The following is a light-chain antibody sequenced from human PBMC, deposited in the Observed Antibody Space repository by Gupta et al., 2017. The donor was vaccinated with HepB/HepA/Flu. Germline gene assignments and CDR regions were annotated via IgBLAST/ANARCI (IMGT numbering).Light chain of an antibody. CDR1: ALPKQY. J-gene: IGLJ2*01. V-gene: IGLV3-25*03. CDR3: QSADSSGTYVV. CDR2: KDS. Sequence: ELTQPPSVSVSPGQTARITCSGDALPKQYAYWYQQRPGQAPILVMYKDSERPSGIPERFSGSDSGTAVTLTISGVQAEDEADYYCQSADSSGTYVVFGGGTKLTVL.